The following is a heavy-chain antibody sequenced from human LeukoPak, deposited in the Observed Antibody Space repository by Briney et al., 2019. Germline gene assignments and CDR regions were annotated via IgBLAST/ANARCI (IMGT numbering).Heavy chain of an antibody. D-gene: IGHD3-22*01. CDR1: GFTFSSYS. CDR3: AKLSDSSGYYSYFDY. V-gene: IGHV3-21*04. Sequence: GGSLRLSCAASGFTFSSYSMNWVRQAPGKGLEWVSSISSKGSYLYYADSVKGRFTISRDNSKNTLYLQMNSLRAEDTAVYYCAKLSDSSGYYSYFDYWGQGTLVTVSS. CDR2: ISSKGSYL. J-gene: IGHJ4*02.